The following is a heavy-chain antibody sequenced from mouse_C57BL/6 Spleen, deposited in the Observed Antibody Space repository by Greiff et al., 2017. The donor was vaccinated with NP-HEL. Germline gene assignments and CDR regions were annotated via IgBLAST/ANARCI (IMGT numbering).Heavy chain of an antibody. CDR2: INPGSGGT. CDR1: GYAFTNYL. D-gene: IGHD1-1*02. J-gene: IGHJ2*01. V-gene: IGHV1-54*01. CDR3: ARGEYYGLDY. Sequence: QVQLQQSGAELVRPGTSVKVSCKASGYAFTNYLLEWVKQRPGQGLEWIGVINPGSGGTNYNEKFKGKATLTADKSSSTAYMQLSSLTSEDSAVYFCARGEYYGLDYWGQGTTLTVSS.